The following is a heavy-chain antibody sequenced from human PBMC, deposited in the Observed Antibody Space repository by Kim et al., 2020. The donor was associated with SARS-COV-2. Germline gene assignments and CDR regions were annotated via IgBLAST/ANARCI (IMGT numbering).Heavy chain of an antibody. D-gene: IGHD6-13*01. V-gene: IGHV4-39*01. Sequence: YNPSLKSRVTISVDTSKNQFSLKLSSVTAADTAVYYCAGYLIAALVYMDVWGKGTTVTVSS. J-gene: IGHJ6*03. CDR3: AGYLIAALVYMDV.